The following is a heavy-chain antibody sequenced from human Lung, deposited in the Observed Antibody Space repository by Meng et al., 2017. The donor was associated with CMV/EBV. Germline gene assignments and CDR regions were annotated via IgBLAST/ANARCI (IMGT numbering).Heavy chain of an antibody. CDR3: ARDLRGYSGYDYPYYYYGMDV. CDR1: GFTFSSYS. D-gene: IGHD5-12*01. Sequence: SCAASGFTFSSYSMNWVRQAPGKGLEWVSSISSSSSYIYYADSVKGRFTISRDNAKNSLYLQMNSLRAEDTAVYYCARDLRGYSGYDYPYYYYGMDVWGQGTXVTVSS. V-gene: IGHV3-21*01. CDR2: ISSSSSYI. J-gene: IGHJ6*02.